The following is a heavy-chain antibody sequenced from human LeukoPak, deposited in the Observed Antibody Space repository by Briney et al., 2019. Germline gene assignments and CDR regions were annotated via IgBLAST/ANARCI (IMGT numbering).Heavy chain of an antibody. CDR2: INPNSGGT. J-gene: IGHJ4*02. Sequence: ASVKVSCKASGYTFTVYDINWVRQAPGQGLEWMGWINPNSGGTNYAQKFQGRVTMTRDTSISTAYMELSRLRSDDTAVYYCAAYYYDSSGYYHYWGQGTLVTVSS. CDR1: GYTFTVYD. CDR3: AAYYYDSSGYYHY. V-gene: IGHV1-2*02. D-gene: IGHD3-22*01.